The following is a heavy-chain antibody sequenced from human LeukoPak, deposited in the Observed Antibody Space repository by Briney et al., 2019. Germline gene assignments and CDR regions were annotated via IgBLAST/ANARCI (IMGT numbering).Heavy chain of an antibody. V-gene: IGHV3-23*01. Sequence: GGSLRLSCAASGFTFSSYAMSWVRQAPGKGLEWVSAISGSGGSTYYADSVKGRFTISRDNSKNTLYLQMNSLRVEDTAVYYCAKAREYQLLYYFDYWGQGTLVTVSS. J-gene: IGHJ4*02. D-gene: IGHD2-2*01. CDR2: ISGSGGST. CDR1: GFTFSSYA. CDR3: AKAREYQLLYYFDY.